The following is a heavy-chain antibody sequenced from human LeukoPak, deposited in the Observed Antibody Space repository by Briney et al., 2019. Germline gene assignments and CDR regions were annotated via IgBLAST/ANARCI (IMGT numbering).Heavy chain of an antibody. J-gene: IGHJ4*02. D-gene: IGHD2-8*01. CDR2: IYYSGST. Sequence: PSETLSLTCTVSGGSISSGGYYWSWIHQHPGKGPDWIGYIYYSGSTYYNPSLNSPVTISIDTSQNQFSLKLSSVTAADTAVYYCATHRYHYANFDQSGQGTLVTVSS. CDR3: ATHRYHYANFDQ. CDR1: GGSISSGGYY. V-gene: IGHV4-31*01.